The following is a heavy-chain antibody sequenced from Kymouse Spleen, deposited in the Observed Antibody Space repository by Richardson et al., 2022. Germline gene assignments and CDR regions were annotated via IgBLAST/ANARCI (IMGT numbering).Heavy chain of an antibody. CDR3: AREDLTGDYYYYGMDV. Sequence: QVQLVESGGGVVQPGRSLRLSCAASGFTFSSYGMHWVRQAPGKGLEWVAVIWYDGSNKYYADSVKGRFTISRDNSKNTLYLQMNSLRAEDTAVYYCAREDLTGDYYYYGMDVWGQGTTVTVSS. V-gene: IGHV3-33*01. CDR2: IWYDGSNK. J-gene: IGHJ6*02. D-gene: IGHD7-27*02. CDR1: GFTFSSYG.